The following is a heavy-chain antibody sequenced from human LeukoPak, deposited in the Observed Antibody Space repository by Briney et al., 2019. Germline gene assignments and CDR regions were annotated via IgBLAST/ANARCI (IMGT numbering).Heavy chain of an antibody. V-gene: IGHV3-48*03. J-gene: IGHJ2*01. CDR2: ISSSSATF. Sequence: GGSLRLSCAASGFTFSSYEMNWVRQAPGKGLEWVSYISSSSATFYYADSVEGRFPISRDNAKNSLYLQMSSLRAEDTAVYYCARDAAKANWYFDVWGRGSLVTVSS. CDR3: ARDAAKANWYFDV. CDR1: GFTFSSYE.